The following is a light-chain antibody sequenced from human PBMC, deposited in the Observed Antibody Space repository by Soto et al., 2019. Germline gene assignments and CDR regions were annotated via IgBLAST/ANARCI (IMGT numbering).Light chain of an antibody. CDR3: CSYAGLYV. J-gene: IGLJ1*01. Sequence: QSALTQPASVSGSPGQSITISCTGTSGDVGSYTLVSWYQHHPGKVPKLIIYEGIKRPSGVSDRFSGSPSGNTASLTISGLQAEDEADYYCCSYAGLYVFGTETNFTVL. CDR2: EGI. CDR1: SGDVGSYTL. V-gene: IGLV2-23*01.